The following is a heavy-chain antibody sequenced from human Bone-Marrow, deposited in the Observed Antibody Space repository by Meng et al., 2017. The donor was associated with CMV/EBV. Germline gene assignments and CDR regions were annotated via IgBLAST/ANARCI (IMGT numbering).Heavy chain of an antibody. V-gene: IGHV3-23*01. CDR2: ISGSGGST. CDR3: AKGTYDFWSGYIRNYYYGMDV. D-gene: IGHD3-3*01. CDR1: GFTFSSYA. Sequence: GESLKISCAASGFTFSSYAMSWVRQAPGKGLEWVSAISGSGGSTYYADSVKGRFTISRDNSKNTLYLQMNSLRAEDTAVYYCAKGTYDFWSGYIRNYYYGMDVWGPGTTVTVSS. J-gene: IGHJ6*02.